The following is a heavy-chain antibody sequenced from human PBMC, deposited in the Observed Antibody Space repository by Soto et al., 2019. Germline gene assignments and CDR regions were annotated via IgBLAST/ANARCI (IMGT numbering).Heavy chain of an antibody. Sequence: EKLSLTCTVSGGSISSYYWSWIRQPAGKGLEWIGRIYTSGSTNYNPSLKSRVTMSVDTSKNQFSLKLSSVTAADTAVYYCAIYLAVAATYYFDYWCQGPLVSLS. J-gene: IGHJ4*02. CDR3: AIYLAVAATYYFDY. CDR1: GGSISSYY. CDR2: IYTSGST. D-gene: IGHD6-19*01. V-gene: IGHV4-4*07.